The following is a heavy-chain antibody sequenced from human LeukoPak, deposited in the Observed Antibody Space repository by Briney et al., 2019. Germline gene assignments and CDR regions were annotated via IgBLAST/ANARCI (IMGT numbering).Heavy chain of an antibody. V-gene: IGHV3-21*01. CDR3: AREKALGEVFDY. CDR1: GFTFSSYS. D-gene: IGHD7-27*01. J-gene: IGHJ4*02. Sequence: GGSLRLSCAASGFTFSSYSMNWVRQAPGKGLEWVSSISSSSSYIYYADSVEGRFTISRDNAKNSLYLQMNSLRAEDTAVYYCAREKALGEVFDYWGQGTLVTVSS. CDR2: ISSSSSYI.